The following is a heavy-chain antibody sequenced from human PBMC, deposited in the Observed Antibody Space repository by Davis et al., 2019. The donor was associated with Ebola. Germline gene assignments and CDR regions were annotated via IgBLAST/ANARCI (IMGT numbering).Heavy chain of an antibody. CDR1: GYSFPSYG. CDR2: TSPYNDDT. CDR3: ARDAVGDNILKLDY. D-gene: IGHD4-17*01. Sequence: ASVKVSCKASGYSFPSYGISWVRQAPGQGLEWMGWTSPYNDDTDYAQEFQGRVTMTTDTLTSIAYMELRSLRPDDTAVYYCARDAVGDNILKLDYWGQGTLVTVSS. J-gene: IGHJ4*02. V-gene: IGHV1-18*01.